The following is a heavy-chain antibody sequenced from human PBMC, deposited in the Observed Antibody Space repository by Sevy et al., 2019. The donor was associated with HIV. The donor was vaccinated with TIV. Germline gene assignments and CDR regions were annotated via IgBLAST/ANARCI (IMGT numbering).Heavy chain of an antibody. CDR2: ISAYNGNT. J-gene: IGHJ6*02. Sequence: ASVKVSCKASGYTFTSYSISWVRQAPGQGLEWMGWISAYNGNTNYAQKLQGRVTMTTDTSTSTAYMELRSLRSDDTAVYYCARDLSNTSSYYYYYGMDVWGQGTTVTVSS. D-gene: IGHD2-2*02. CDR3: ARDLSNTSSYYYYYGMDV. CDR1: GYTFTSYS. V-gene: IGHV1-18*01.